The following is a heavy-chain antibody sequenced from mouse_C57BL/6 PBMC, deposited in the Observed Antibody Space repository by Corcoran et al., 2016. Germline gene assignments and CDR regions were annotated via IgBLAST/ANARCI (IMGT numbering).Heavy chain of an antibody. Sequence: QVQLQQSGAELARPGASVKLSCKASGYTFTSYGISWVKQSTGQGLEWIGEIYPRSGNTYYNEKFKGKATLTADKSSSTAYMELRSLTSEDSAGYFCARGSKKVATGDYWGQSNTLTVSS. J-gene: IGHJ2*01. CDR3: ARGSKKVATGDY. CDR1: GYTFTSYG. V-gene: IGHV1-81*01. D-gene: IGHD1-1*01. CDR2: IYPRSGNT.